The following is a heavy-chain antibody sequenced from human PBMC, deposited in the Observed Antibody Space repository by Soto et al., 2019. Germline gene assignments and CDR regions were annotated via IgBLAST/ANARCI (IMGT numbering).Heavy chain of an antibody. Sequence: EVQLLESGGGLVQTEGSLRLSCAASGFTFSTYAMSGVLQTPGTGLEWVSGISGGGGTTYYADSEKGRFTISRDNSKNTVYLPVNSLSAEVTAVYYCAKDQAGAGTISRYFQDWGQGTLVTVSS. CDR2: ISGGGGTT. CDR1: GFTFSTYA. J-gene: IGHJ1*01. CDR3: AKDQAGAGTISRYFQD. D-gene: IGHD6-13*01. V-gene: IGHV3-23*01.